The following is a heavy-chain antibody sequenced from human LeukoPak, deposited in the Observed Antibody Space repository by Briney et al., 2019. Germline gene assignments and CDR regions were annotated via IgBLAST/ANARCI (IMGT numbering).Heavy chain of an antibody. J-gene: IGHJ6*02. D-gene: IGHD3-16*02. CDR2: IYYSGTT. Sequence: SETLSLTCTVSGGSFSSGSYYWSWIWQPPGKGLEWIGYIYYSGTTNYNPSLKSRVSLSVDTPKNQFSLKLSSMTAADTAVYYCAGDHRYGNYYNYYYGIDVWGQGTTVTVSS. V-gene: IGHV4-61*01. CDR3: AGDHRYGNYYNYYYGIDV. CDR1: GGSFSSGSYY.